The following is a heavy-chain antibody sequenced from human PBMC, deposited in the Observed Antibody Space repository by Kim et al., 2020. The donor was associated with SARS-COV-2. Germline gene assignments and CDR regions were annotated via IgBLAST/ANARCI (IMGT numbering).Heavy chain of an antibody. CDR3: AKGIVGARAFDY. V-gene: IGHV3-23*01. Sequence: YYAASVKGRFTIFRDNSKYTVSLQMNSLRAEDTAIYYCAKGIVGARAFDYWGQGILVTVSS. J-gene: IGHJ4*02. D-gene: IGHD1-26*01.